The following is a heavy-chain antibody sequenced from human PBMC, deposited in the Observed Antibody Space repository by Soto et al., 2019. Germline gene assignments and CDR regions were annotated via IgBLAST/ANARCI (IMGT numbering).Heavy chain of an antibody. Sequence: QVQLQQWGAGLLKPSETLSLTCAVYGGSFSGYYWSWIRQPPGKGLEWIGEINHSGSTNYNPSLKSRVTISVETSKNQFSLKLSSVTAADTAVYYCARGIVATTTFDYWGQGTLVTVSS. CDR1: GGSFSGYY. D-gene: IGHD5-12*01. CDR3: ARGIVATTTFDY. J-gene: IGHJ4*02. CDR2: INHSGST. V-gene: IGHV4-34*01.